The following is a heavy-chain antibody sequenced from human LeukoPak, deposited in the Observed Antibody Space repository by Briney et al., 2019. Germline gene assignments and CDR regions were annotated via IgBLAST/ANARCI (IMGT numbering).Heavy chain of an antibody. V-gene: IGHV1-69*13. D-gene: IGHD3-10*01. CDR3: ARVALWFGAATRDYYYGMDV. CDR2: IIPIFGTA. Sequence: ASVKVSCTASGGTFSSYAISWVRQAPGQGLEWMGGIIPIFGTANYAQKFQGRVTITADEPTSTAYMELSSLRSEDTAVYYCARVALWFGAATRDYYYGMDVWGQGTTVTVSS. J-gene: IGHJ6*02. CDR1: GGTFSSYA.